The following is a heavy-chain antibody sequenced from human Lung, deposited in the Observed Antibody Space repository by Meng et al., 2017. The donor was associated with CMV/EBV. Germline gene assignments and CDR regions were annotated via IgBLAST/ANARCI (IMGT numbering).Heavy chain of an antibody. D-gene: IGHD3-16*01. J-gene: IGHJ4*02. V-gene: IGHV3-30*02. Sequence: GESLKIPCAASGFRFDDCGMHWVRQTPGKGLEWVAFVRHDGTNKFYAASVKGRFTISRDNSKSTVYLQMNSLRPEDSALYYCAKDLLLFGGPNAYFDQWGQGTLVTVSS. CDR1: GFRFDDCG. CDR3: AKDLLLFGGPNAYFDQ. CDR2: VRHDGTNK.